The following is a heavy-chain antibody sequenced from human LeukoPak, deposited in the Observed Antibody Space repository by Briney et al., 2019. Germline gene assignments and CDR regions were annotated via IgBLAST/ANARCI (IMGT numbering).Heavy chain of an antibody. D-gene: IGHD3/OR15-3a*01. CDR1: GYTFIDYY. J-gene: IGHJ1*01. CDR3: ARGHESSPSYDF. CDR2: INSNSGST. Sequence: GASVKVSCKTSGYTFIDYYVLWVRQAPGQGLEWLGWINSNSGSTKYAQEFQGRVTMTRDTSTTTAYMELSGLRSDDTAVYYCARGHESSPSYDFWGQGTLVTVSS. V-gene: IGHV1-2*02.